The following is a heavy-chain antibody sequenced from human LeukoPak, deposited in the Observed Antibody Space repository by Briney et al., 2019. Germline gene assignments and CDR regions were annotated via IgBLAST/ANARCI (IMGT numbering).Heavy chain of an antibody. Sequence: SETLSLTCSVSGGSTTSYYWNWVRQFPGKRLEWIGYIYHTGTTTYNPSLQSRVAISIDTSTNQFSLKLSSVTAADTAVYYCASLNVSAAGHSSFDYWGQGTLVTVSS. D-gene: IGHD6-19*01. CDR1: GGSTTSYY. CDR3: ASLNVSAAGHSSFDY. J-gene: IGHJ4*02. V-gene: IGHV4-4*09. CDR2: IYHTGTT.